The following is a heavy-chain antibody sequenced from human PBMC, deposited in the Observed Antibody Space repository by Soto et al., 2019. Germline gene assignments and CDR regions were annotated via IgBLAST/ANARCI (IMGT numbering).Heavy chain of an antibody. CDR3: ARVVVGTTSDYYYGMDV. J-gene: IGHJ6*02. CDR1: GGTFSSYI. D-gene: IGHD1-26*01. V-gene: IGHV1-69*01. CDR2: IIPIFGTA. Sequence: QVQLVQSGAEVRKPGSSVKVSCKASGGTFSSYIISWVRQAPGQGLEWMGGIIPIFGTANYAQRFQGRVTITADESTSTAYMELSSLRSEDTAVYYCARVVVGTTSDYYYGMDVWGQGTTVTVSS.